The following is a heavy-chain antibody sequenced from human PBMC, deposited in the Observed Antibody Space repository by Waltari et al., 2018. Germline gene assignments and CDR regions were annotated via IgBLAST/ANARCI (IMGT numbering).Heavy chain of an antibody. CDR1: GGSISSGSYY. D-gene: IGHD6-6*01. Sequence: QVQLQESGPGLVKPSQTLSLTCTVSGGSISSGSYYWSWIRQPAGKGLEWIGRIYTSGSTNYNPSPKSRVTISVDTPKNQFSLKLSSGTAADTAVYYCARGKIGDSSSYDSSWFDPWGQGTLVTVSS. CDR2: IYTSGST. CDR3: ARGKIGDSSSYDSSWFDP. V-gene: IGHV4-61*02. J-gene: IGHJ5*02.